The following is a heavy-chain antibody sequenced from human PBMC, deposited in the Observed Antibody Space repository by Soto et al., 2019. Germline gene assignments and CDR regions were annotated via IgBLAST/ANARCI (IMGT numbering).Heavy chain of an antibody. D-gene: IGHD5-18*01. CDR2: IKQDGSEE. J-gene: IGHJ3*02. CDR3: ASSYATDAFDI. CDR1: GFTFSSYW. Sequence: EVQLVESGGGLVQPGGSLRLSCAASGFTFSSYWMSWVRQAPGKGLEWVANIKQDGSEEYYVDSVKGRFTISRDNAKNSLYLQMNSLRAEDTAVYYRASSYATDAFDIWGPGTMVTVSS. V-gene: IGHV3-7*03.